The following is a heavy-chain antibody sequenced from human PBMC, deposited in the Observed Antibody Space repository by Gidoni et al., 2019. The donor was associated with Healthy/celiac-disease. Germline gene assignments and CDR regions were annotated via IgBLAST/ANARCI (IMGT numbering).Heavy chain of an antibody. CDR1: GGTFSSYA. CDR2: IIPIFGTA. J-gene: IGHJ6*02. CDR3: ATADSGVMVQGDDTEHYYYGMDV. V-gene: IGHV1-69*01. D-gene: IGHD3-10*01. Sequence: PGSSVKVSCKASGGTFSSYAISWVRQDPGQGPEWMGGIIPIFGTANYAQKFQGSVTITADESTSTAYMELSSLRSEDTAVYYCATADSGVMVQGDDTEHYYYGMDVWGQGTTVTVSS.